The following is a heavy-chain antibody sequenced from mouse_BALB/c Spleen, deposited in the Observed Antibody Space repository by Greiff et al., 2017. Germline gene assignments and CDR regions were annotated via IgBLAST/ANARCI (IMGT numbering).Heavy chain of an antibody. J-gene: IGHJ2*01. D-gene: IGHD4-1*01. CDR2: ISSGGGST. CDR1: GFAFSSYD. V-gene: IGHV5-12-1*01. CDR3: ARSWDDYFDY. Sequence: EVKVVESGGGLVKPGGSLKLSCAASGFAFSSYDMSWVRQTPEKRLEWVAYISSGGGSTYYADTVKGRFTISRDNPKNTLFLQMTSLRSEDTAMYYCARSWDDYFDYWGQGTTLTVSS.